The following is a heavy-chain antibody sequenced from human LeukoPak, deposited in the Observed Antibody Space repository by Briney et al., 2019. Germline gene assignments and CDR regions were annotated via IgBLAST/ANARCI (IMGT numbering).Heavy chain of an antibody. J-gene: IGHJ5*02. Sequence: SVKVSCKASGYTFTSYGISWVRQAPGQGLEWMGGIIPIFGTANYAQKFQGRVTITADESTSTAYMELSSLRSEDTAVYYCARSTLGTRLVQYNWFDPWGQGTLVTVSS. V-gene: IGHV1-69*13. CDR2: IIPIFGTA. D-gene: IGHD6-19*01. CDR1: GYTFTSYG. CDR3: ARSTLGTRLVQYNWFDP.